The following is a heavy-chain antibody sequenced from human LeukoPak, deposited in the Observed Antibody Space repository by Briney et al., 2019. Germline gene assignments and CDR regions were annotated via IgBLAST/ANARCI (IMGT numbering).Heavy chain of an antibody. Sequence: GGSLRLSCAASGFTFSNYPMNWVRQAPGKGLEWVSYVSSSSGIISYADSVKGRFTISRDNAKNSLFLQMNSLRAEDTAVYYCARDPQYYYGSGYYFDYWGQGTLVTVSS. CDR3: ARDPQYYYGSGYYFDY. V-gene: IGHV3-48*04. D-gene: IGHD3-10*01. J-gene: IGHJ4*02. CDR2: VSSSSGII. CDR1: GFTFSNYP.